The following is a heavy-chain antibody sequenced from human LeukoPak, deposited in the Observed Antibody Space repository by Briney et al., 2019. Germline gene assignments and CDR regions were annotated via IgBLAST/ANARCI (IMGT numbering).Heavy chain of an antibody. D-gene: IGHD3-3*01. V-gene: IGHV4-61*02. Sequence: SQTLSLTCTVSGYAITSGGFSWNWIRQPPGKGLEWIGCIYTSGITNYNPSLKSRVTISVDTSKNQFSLMLSSVTAADTAVYYCARAFWSGSSWFDPWGQGTLVTVSS. CDR1: GYAITSGGFS. J-gene: IGHJ5*02. CDR3: ARAFWSGSSWFDP. CDR2: IYTSGIT.